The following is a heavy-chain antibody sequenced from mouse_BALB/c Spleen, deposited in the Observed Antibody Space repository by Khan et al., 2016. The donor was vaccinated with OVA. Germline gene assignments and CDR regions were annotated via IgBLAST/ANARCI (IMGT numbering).Heavy chain of an antibody. D-gene: IGHD1-2*01. CDR1: GYIFTDYI. Sequence: VQLKQSGPELVNPGASVKISCRTSGYIFTDYILDWVKQSHGKSLEWIGYIFPNNGDTGYNQKFKTKATLNVDISSNTAYMELRSLTSEDSAVYYGVRSGYGSFAYWGQGTLVTVSA. V-gene: IGHV1S29*02. CDR3: VRSGYGSFAY. J-gene: IGHJ3*01. CDR2: IFPNNGDT.